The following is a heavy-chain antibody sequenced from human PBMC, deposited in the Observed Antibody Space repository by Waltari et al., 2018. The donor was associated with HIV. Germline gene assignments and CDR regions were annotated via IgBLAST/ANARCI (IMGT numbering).Heavy chain of an antibody. CDR3: ARGTYNWNPLYYYGMDV. J-gene: IGHJ6*02. CDR1: GGTFSSYT. V-gene: IGHV1-69*13. Sequence: VQLVQSGAEVTNPGSSVRFSCKSSGGTFSSYTISWGRQATGQGREWMGGIIPILGTASDAEKYQGRVTITADESTSTAYMELSSLRSEDTAVYYCARGTYNWNPLYYYGMDVWGQGTTVTVSS. D-gene: IGHD1-20*01. CDR2: IIPILGTA.